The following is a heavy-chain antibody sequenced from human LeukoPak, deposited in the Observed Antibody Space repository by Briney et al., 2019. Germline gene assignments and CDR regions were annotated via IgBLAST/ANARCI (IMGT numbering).Heavy chain of an antibody. CDR2: IIPIFGTA. CDR3: ASNNYYDARYYFDY. J-gene: IGHJ4*02. V-gene: IGHV1-69*13. Sequence: GASVKASCKASGGTFSSYAISWVRQAPGQGLEWMGGIIPIFGTANYAQKFQGRVTITADESTSTAYMELSSLRSEDTAVYYCASNNYYDARYYFDYWGQGTLVTVSS. D-gene: IGHD3-22*01. CDR1: GGTFSSYA.